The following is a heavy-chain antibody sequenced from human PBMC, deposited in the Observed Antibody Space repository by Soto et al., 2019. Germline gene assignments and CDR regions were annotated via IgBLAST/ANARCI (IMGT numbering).Heavy chain of an antibody. V-gene: IGHV3-23*01. D-gene: IGHD4-4*01. CDR1: GFNFSNHA. CDR3: TKEHSNYPDNWFDP. Sequence: PGGSLRLSCAASGFNFSNHAMSWVRQAPGTGLEWVSAIDGGGTKTYYADSVKGRFTISRDNSMNTLYLQMDSLRAEDTAIYYCTKEHSNYPDNWFDPWGQGTRVTVSS. CDR2: IDGGGTKT. J-gene: IGHJ5*02.